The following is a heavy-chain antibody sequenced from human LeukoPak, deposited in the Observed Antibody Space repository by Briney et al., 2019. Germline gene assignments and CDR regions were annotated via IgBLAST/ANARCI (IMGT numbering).Heavy chain of an antibody. CDR2: TYYRSKWYN. J-gene: IGHJ6*02. CDR3: ARVARRGSYSGYDYSYYYYGMDV. Sequence: SQTLSLTCAISGDSVSSNSAAWNWIRQSPARGLEWLGRTYYRSKWYNDYAVSVKSRIPITPDTSKNQFSLQLNSVTPEDTAVYYCARVARRGSYSGYDYSYYYYGMDVWGQGTTVTVSS. D-gene: IGHD5-12*01. CDR1: GDSVSSNSAA. V-gene: IGHV6-1*01.